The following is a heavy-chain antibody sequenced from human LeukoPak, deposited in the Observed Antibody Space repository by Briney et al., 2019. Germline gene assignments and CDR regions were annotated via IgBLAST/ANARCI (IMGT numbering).Heavy chain of an antibody. V-gene: IGHV3-33*06. CDR3: AKDPGDPGITGTHYIDY. D-gene: IGHD1-7*01. CDR2: IWYDGSNE. CDR1: GFTFSSYG. J-gene: IGHJ4*02. Sequence: GGSLRLSCAASGFTFSSYGMHWVRQAPGKGLEWVAVIWYDGSNEYYADSVKGRFTISRDNSKNTLYLQMNSLRAEDTAVYYCAKDPGDPGITGTHYIDYWGQGTLVTVSS.